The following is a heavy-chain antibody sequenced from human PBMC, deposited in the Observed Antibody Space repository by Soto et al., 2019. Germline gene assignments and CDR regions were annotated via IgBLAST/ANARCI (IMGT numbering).Heavy chain of an antibody. J-gene: IGHJ3*01. Sequence: RRPWSAAPSTLINYSMNWGSKAPGKGLGWVANIKQHGSERYYVDSGKGRFTIARNNAKNSVYLQMKSLRAADTAACCCARDSGDATGWGQGTRVAVSS. V-gene: IGHV3-7*03. CDR3: ARDSGDATG. CDR2: IKQHGSER. CDR1: PSTLINYS. D-gene: IGHD3-10*01.